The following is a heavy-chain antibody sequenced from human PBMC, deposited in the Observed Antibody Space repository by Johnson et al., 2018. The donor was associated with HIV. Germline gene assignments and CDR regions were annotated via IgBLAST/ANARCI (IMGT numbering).Heavy chain of an antibody. V-gene: IGHV3-30*02. CDR3: AKEAPGRWELLIWAAFDM. CDR1: GFSFSDYG. CDR2: IRYDETNK. Sequence: QVQLVESGGGVVQPGGSLRLSCAASGFSFSDYGMHWVRQAPGKGLEWVAFIRYDETNKDYADSVKGRFTISRDSSKNTLFLQMNSLRVDDTAVYYCAKEAPGRWELLIWAAFDMWGQGTMVTVSS. D-gene: IGHD2-15*01. J-gene: IGHJ3*02.